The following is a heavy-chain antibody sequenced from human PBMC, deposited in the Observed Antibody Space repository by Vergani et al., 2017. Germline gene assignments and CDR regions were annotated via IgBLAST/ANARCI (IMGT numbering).Heavy chain of an antibody. D-gene: IGHD3-10*01. CDR3: AKAITGYYGSGSYPNY. CDR1: GFTFSRYA. CDR2: ISGSGGST. Sequence: EVQLVESGGGLVQPGGSLRLSCAASGFTFSRYAMSWVLQAPGKGLEWFSAISGSGGSTDYADSVKGRFTISRDNSKNTLYLKINSLRAEDTAVYYCAKAITGYYGSGSYPNYWGQGTLVTVSS. V-gene: IGHV3-23*04. J-gene: IGHJ4*02.